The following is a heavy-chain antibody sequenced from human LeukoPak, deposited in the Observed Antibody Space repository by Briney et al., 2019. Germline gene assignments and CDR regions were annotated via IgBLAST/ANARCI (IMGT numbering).Heavy chain of an antibody. CDR3: GKEGGA. CDR2: IGGRGGST. D-gene: IGHD3-16*01. Sequence: GGSLRLSCAASGFRFSDFTMTWVRQAPGKGPEWVSAIGGRGGSTYYADPLGGRFTISRDNSKDMVYLQMNSLKVVDTATYYCGKEGGAWGQGTKVTVSS. V-gene: IGHV3-23*01. J-gene: IGHJ5*02. CDR1: GFRFSDFT.